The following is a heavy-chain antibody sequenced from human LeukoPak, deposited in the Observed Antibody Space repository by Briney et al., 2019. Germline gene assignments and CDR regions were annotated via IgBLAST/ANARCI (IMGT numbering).Heavy chain of an antibody. V-gene: IGHV4-39*02. J-gene: IGHJ5*02. Sequence: SETLSLTCTVSGGSISSSSYYWGWIRQPPGKGLEWIGSIYYSGSTYYNPSLKSRVAISVDTSKNQFSLKLSSVTAADTAVYYCARDRYYYDSSGYAWGQGTLVTVSS. CDR2: IYYSGST. CDR1: GGSISSSSYY. D-gene: IGHD3-22*01. CDR3: ARDRYYYDSSGYA.